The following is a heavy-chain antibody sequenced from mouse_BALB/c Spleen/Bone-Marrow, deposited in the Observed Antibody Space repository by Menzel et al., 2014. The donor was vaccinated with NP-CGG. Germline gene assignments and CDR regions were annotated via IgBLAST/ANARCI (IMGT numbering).Heavy chain of an antibody. V-gene: IGHV1-9*01. CDR2: TLPGSGTA. CDR1: GYTFSNYW. CDR3: ARASVVPYYFDF. J-gene: IGHJ2*01. D-gene: IGHD1-1*01. Sequence: LKHSGAELMKPGASVKISCKATGYTFSNYWIDWVKQRPGHGLEWIGETLPGSGTANYNEKFKGKATFTADTSSNTAYMQLSSLTSEDSALYYCARASVVPYYFDFWGQGTTLTVSS.